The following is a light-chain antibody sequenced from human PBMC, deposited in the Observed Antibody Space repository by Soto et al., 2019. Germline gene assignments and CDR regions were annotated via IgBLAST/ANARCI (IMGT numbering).Light chain of an antibody. CDR2: DVT. Sequence: QSALTQPASVSGSPGQSITISCTGTSSDVGGYDHVSWYQQHPGKAPKLIIYDVTVRPSGISRRFSGSKSDNTASLAVSGLQPEDEADYYCSSYTHKDTLLFGGGTQLTVL. CDR1: SSDVGGYDH. J-gene: IGLJ7*01. V-gene: IGLV2-14*03. CDR3: SSYTHKDTLL.